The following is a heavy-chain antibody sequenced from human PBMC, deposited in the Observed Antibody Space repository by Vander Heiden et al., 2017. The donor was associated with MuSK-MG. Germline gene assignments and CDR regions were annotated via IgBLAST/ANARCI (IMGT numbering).Heavy chain of an antibody. CDR1: GFTFSDYS. Sequence: EVQLVESGGGLVKPGRPLSLSCETSGFTFSDYSMVWVRQAPGKGLQWVSSISPDNSYIFYAASLKGRFTISRDNANNLLYLQMNSLRAEDTAVYYCARVSLSSGWYDYWGQGTLVTVSS. V-gene: IGHV3-21*01. J-gene: IGHJ4*02. CDR2: ISPDNSYI. CDR3: ARVSLSSGWYDY. D-gene: IGHD6-19*01.